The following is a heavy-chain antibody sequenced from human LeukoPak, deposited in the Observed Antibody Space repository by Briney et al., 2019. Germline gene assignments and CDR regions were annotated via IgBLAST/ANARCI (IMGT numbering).Heavy chain of an antibody. CDR3: ARNGGNSDFDY. D-gene: IGHD4-23*01. V-gene: IGHV4-4*02. CDR1: GGSISSSSGNC. CDR2: IYHSGST. J-gene: IGHJ4*02. Sequence: KPSETLSLTCAVSGGSISSSSGNCWTWVRQPPGKGLEWIGEIYHSGSTNYNPSLKSRVTMLLDKSKNQFSLKLGSVSAADTAVYYCARNGGNSDFDYWGQGTLVTVSS.